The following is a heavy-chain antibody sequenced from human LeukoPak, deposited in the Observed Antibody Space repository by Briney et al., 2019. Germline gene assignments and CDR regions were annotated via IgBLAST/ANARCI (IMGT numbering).Heavy chain of an antibody. CDR2: ISYDGSNK. CDR1: GFTFSSYG. Sequence: GGSLRLSCAASGFTFSSYGMHWVRQAPGKGLEWVAVISYDGSNKYYADSEKGRFTISRDNSKNTLYLQMNSLRAEDTAVYYCAKDEYSSSSPDYWGQGTLVTVSS. CDR3: AKDEYSSSSPDY. V-gene: IGHV3-30*18. D-gene: IGHD6-6*01. J-gene: IGHJ4*02.